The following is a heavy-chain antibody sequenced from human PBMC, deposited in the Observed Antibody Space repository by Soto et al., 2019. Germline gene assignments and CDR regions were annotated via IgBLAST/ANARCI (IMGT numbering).Heavy chain of an antibody. CDR3: TTDTPVVAATVGYYYMDV. CDR2: IKSKTDGGTT. V-gene: IGHV3-15*01. D-gene: IGHD2-15*01. Sequence: GGSLRLSCAASGFTFSNAWMSWVRQAPGKGLEWVGRIKSKTDGGTTDYAAPVKGRFTISRDDSKNTLYLQMNSLKTEDTAVYYCTTDTPVVAATVGYYYMDVWGKGTTVTVSS. CDR1: GFTFSNAW. J-gene: IGHJ6*03.